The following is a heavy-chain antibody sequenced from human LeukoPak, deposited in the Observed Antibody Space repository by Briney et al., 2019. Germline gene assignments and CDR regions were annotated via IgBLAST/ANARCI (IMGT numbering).Heavy chain of an antibody. J-gene: IGHJ4*02. V-gene: IGHV4-34*01. CDR2: IDHSGST. D-gene: IGHD6-13*01. CDR3: ASGGDLIAAAGSFDY. CDR1: GGSFSGYY. Sequence: SETLSLTCAVYGGSFSGYYWSWIRQPPGKGLEWIGEIDHSGSTNYNPSLKSRVTISVDTSKNQFSLKLSSVTAADTAVYYCASGGDLIAAAGSFDYWGQGTLVTVSS.